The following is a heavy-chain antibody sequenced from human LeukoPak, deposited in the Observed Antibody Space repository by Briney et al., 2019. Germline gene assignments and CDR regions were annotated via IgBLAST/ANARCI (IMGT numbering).Heavy chain of an antibody. CDR3: ARASSSSGWLDNHDH. CDR2: INHSGST. V-gene: IGHV4-34*01. CDR1: GGSFSGYY. Sequence: PSETLSLTCAVYGGSFSGYYWSWIRQPPGKGLEWIGEINHSGSTNYNPSLKSRVTISVDTSKNQFSLKLSSVTAADTAVYYCARASSSSGWLDNHDHWGQGTLVTVSS. D-gene: IGHD6-19*01. J-gene: IGHJ4*02.